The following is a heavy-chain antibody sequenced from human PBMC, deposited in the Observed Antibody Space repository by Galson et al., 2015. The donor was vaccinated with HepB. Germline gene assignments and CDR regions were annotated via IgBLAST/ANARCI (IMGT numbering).Heavy chain of an antibody. D-gene: IGHD6-13*01. CDR2: INTNTGNP. Sequence: SVKVSCKASGYTFTSYAMNWVRQAPGQGLEWMGWINTNTGNPTYAQGFTGRFVFSLDTSVSTAYLQISSLKAEDTAVYYCARVSGAAGMRVWWFDPWGQGTLVTVSS. V-gene: IGHV7-4-1*02. J-gene: IGHJ5*02. CDR3: ARVSGAAGMRVWWFDP. CDR1: GYTFTSYA.